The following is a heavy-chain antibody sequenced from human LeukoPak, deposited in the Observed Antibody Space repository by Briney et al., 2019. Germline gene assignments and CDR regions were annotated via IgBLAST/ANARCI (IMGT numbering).Heavy chain of an antibody. CDR2: IYYSGST. V-gene: IGHV4-59*01. CDR1: GGSISSYY. CDR3: ARAGYSSGWPIIAFDP. D-gene: IGHD6-19*01. J-gene: IGHJ5*02. Sequence: PSETLSLTCTVSGGSISSYYWSWIRQPPGKGLEWIGYIYYSGSTNYNPSLKSRVTISVDTSKNQFSLKLSSVTAADTAVYYCARAGYSSGWPIIAFDPWGQGTLVIVSS.